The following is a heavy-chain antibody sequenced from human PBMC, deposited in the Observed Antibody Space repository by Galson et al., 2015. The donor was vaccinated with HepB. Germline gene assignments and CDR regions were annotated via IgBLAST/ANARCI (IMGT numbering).Heavy chain of an antibody. V-gene: IGHV1-3*01. CDR2: INAGNGNT. CDR3: ARAGRFLEWLFTSYYYYMDV. J-gene: IGHJ6*03. CDR1: GYSFRSYA. D-gene: IGHD3-3*01. Sequence: SGYSFRSYALHWVRQAPGQRLEWMGWINAGNGNTKYSQKFQGRITLTRDTSAKIAYMELSSLRSEDAAVYYCARAGRFLEWLFTSYYYYMDVWGGGTTVTVSS.